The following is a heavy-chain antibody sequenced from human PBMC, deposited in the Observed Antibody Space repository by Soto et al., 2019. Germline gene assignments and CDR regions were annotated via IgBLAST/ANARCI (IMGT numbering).Heavy chain of an antibody. D-gene: IGHD2-21*01. J-gene: IGHJ4*02. CDR1: GFMFNHYA. V-gene: IGHV3-23*01. CDR2: ISGSTGTI. CDR3: AKVSVLGASSLVY. Sequence: EQVLESGGGLVQPGGSLRLSCEASGFMFNHYAMAWVRQTPGKALEWVSVISGSTGTIYYADSVKGRFTISRDNSTNTVDVQMNSLGVEDSALYSCAKVSVLGASSLVYLGPGTRVTVSS.